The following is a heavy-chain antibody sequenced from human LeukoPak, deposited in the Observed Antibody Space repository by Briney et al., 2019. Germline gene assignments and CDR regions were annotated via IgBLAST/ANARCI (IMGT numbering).Heavy chain of an antibody. D-gene: IGHD3-22*01. J-gene: IGHJ4*02. V-gene: IGHV4-31*03. Sequence: PSETLSLTCTVSGGSISSGGYYWSWIRQHPGKGLEWIGYIYYSGNAYYNPSLSSRVTISVDTSKNQFSLKLRSVTAADTAVYYCARAGYDSSGYSTYYFDYWGQGTLVTVSS. CDR3: ARAGYDSSGYSTYYFDY. CDR1: GGSISSGGYY. CDR2: IYYSGNA.